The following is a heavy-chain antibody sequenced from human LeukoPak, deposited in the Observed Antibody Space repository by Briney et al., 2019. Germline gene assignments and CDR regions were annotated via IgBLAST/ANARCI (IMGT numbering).Heavy chain of an antibody. V-gene: IGHV1-46*01. D-gene: IGHD1-26*01. CDR2: INPSGSDT. Sequence: ASVKVSCKASGYTFTSYDINWVRQAPGQGLEWMGLINPSGSDTVYAQKFQGRITMTRDMSTSTDYMELSSLRFDDTAVYYCARDNSMGDIVWWFDPWGQGTLVTVSS. J-gene: IGHJ5*02. CDR3: ARDNSMGDIVWWFDP. CDR1: GYTFTSYD.